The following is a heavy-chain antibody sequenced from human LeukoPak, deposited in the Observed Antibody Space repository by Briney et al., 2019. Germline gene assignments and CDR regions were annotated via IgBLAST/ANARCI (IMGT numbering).Heavy chain of an antibody. Sequence: GESLKISCKGSGYNFTSYWIAWVRQMPGKGLEWMGIIYPGDSDTRYSPSFQGQVTISADKSITTAYLQWSSLKASDTAMYYCARSPTVTTLRARYFDLWGRGTLVTVSS. J-gene: IGHJ2*01. CDR2: IYPGDSDT. CDR1: GYNFTSYW. CDR3: ARSPTVTTLRARYFDL. V-gene: IGHV5-51*01. D-gene: IGHD4-11*01.